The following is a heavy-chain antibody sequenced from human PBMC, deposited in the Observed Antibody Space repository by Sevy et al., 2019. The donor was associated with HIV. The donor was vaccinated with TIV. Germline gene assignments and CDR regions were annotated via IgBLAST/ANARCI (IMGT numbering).Heavy chain of an antibody. CDR2: VSSCGRT. CDR1: GDSISSGNHW. D-gene: IGHD3-10*01. CDR3: ARDGIRRDYYHGKDV. V-gene: IGHV4-61*02. Sequence: SETLSLTCSVSGDSISSGNHWWSWIRQPAGKGLEWIGRVSSCGRTMYNSSLKSRVSMSVDTSKTQFSLMVSSLIAADTAIYYCARDGIRRDYYHGKDVWGQGTTVTVSS. J-gene: IGHJ6*02.